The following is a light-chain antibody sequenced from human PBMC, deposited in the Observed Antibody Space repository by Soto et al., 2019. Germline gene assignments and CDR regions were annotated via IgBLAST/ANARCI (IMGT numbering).Light chain of an antibody. V-gene: IGLV2-8*01. Sequence: QSALTQPPSASGSPGQSLTISCTGTSSDVGAHNYVSWYQQNPGKAPELMLYDVNKRPSGVPDRFSGSKSGNTPSLTVSGLQAEDEGDYYCSSYAGGNNWVFGGGTKLTVL. CDR1: SSDVGAHNY. CDR3: SSYAGGNNWV. CDR2: DVN. J-gene: IGLJ3*02.